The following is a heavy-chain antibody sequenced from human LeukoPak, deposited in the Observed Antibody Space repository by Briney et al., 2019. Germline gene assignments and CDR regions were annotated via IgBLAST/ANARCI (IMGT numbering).Heavy chain of an antibody. CDR2: ISAYNGNT. CDR3: ARDPPGTTAFDL. V-gene: IGHV1-18*01. D-gene: IGHD1-1*01. Sequence: GASVKVSCKASGYTFTSYGISWVRQAPGQGLEWMGWISAYNGNTNYAQKLQGRVTMTTDTSTSTAYMELRSLRSDDTAMFYCARDPPGTTAFDLWGQGTMVTVSS. J-gene: IGHJ3*01. CDR1: GYTFTSYG.